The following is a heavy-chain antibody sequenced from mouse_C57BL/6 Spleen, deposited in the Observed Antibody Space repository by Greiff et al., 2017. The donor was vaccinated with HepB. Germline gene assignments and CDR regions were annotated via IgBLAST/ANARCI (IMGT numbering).Heavy chain of an antibody. CDR2: IDPSDSYT. CDR3: ARYITVVPLDY. CDR1: GYTFTSYW. Sequence: QVQLQQPGAELVRPGTSVKLSCKASGYTFTSYWMPWVKQRPGQGLEWIGVIDPSDSYTNYNQKFKGKATLTVDKSSSTAYMQLSSLSSEDSAVYYGARYITVVPLDYWGQGTTLTVSS. D-gene: IGHD1-1*01. J-gene: IGHJ2*01. V-gene: IGHV1-59*01.